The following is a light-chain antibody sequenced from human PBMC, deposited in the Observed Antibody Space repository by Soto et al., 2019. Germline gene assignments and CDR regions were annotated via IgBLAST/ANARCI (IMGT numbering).Light chain of an antibody. V-gene: IGKV3-11*01. CDR3: QQRSNWPRGT. J-gene: IGKJ1*01. CDR2: DAS. Sequence: EIVLTQSPATLSLSPGERATLSCRASQSVSSYLAWYQQKPGQAPRLLIYDASNRATGIPARFSGSGSGTDFTLTISSLEPEDFAVYYCQQRSNWPRGTFGQWTKVEIK. CDR1: QSVSSY.